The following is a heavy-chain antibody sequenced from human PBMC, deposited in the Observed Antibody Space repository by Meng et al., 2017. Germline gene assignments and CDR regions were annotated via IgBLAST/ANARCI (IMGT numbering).Heavy chain of an antibody. V-gene: IGHV1-2*02. CDR3: ARGGYSSGVRVRHWFDP. D-gene: IGHD6-25*01. J-gene: IGHJ5*02. CDR2: INPNSGGT. Sequence: GRCGQSGVGGIHTGGSVKVSCKAFGYTFTGYYMPWGRQAPGKGLEWMGWINPNSGGTNYAQKFQGRVTMTRDTSISTAYMELSRLRSDDTAVYYCARGGYSSGVRVRHWFDPWGQGTLVTVSS. CDR1: GYTFTGYY.